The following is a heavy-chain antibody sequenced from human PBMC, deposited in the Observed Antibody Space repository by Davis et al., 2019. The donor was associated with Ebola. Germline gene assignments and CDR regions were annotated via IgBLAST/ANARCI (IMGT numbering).Heavy chain of an antibody. V-gene: IGHV4-39*01. CDR3: ARGVGVGYSYGYDY. Sequence: SETLSLTCTVSGGSISSSSYYWGWIRQPPGKGLEWIGSIYYSGSTYYNPSLKSRVTISVDTSKNQFSLKLSSVTAADTAVYYCARGVGVGYSYGYDYWGQGTLVTVSS. J-gene: IGHJ4*02. CDR1: GGSISSSSYY. CDR2: IYYSGST. D-gene: IGHD5-18*01.